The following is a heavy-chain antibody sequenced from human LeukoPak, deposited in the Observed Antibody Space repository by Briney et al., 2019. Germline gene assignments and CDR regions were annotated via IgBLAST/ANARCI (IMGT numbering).Heavy chain of an antibody. J-gene: IGHJ4*02. CDR2: ISGSGGST. V-gene: IGHV3-23*01. Sequence: GGSLRLSCAASGFTFSSNYMSWVRQAPGKGLEGVSVISGSGGSTYYADSVKGRYTISRDNCKNTLYLQMNRMRAEDTAVYYCSKGDNYGSSGDYYGPYWYWGQGTVVTVSS. CDR1: GFTFSSNY. CDR3: SKGDNYGSSGDYYGPYWY. D-gene: IGHD3-22*01.